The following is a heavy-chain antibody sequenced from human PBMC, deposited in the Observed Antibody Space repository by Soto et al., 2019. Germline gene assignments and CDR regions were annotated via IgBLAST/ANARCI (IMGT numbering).Heavy chain of an antibody. CDR1: GGCNSSRSYY. CDR3: ARHGSVMVVAATTDYYYGMDV. V-gene: IGHV4-39*01. CDR2: IYYSGST. D-gene: IGHD2-15*01. J-gene: IGHJ6*02. Sequence: TSESLSLTGTVSGGCNSSRSYYGGWNRQPPWNSHAWIGSIYYSGSTYSNPSLKSRVTISVETSKNQCSLKLSSVTAADTAVYYCARHGSVMVVAATTDYYYGMDVWGQGTTVGVSS.